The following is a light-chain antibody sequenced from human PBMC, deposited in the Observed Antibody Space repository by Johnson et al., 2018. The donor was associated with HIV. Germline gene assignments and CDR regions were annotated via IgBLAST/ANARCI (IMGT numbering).Light chain of an antibody. Sequence: QSVLTQPHSVSAAPGQKVTISCSGSSSNIGNNYVSWYQQLPGTAPKLLIYENNKRPSGIPDRFSGSKSGTSATLGITGLQTGDEADYYCGTWDGSLSGYVLGTGTKVTVL. CDR2: ENN. J-gene: IGLJ1*01. CDR3: GTWDGSLSGYV. CDR1: SSNIGNNY. V-gene: IGLV1-51*02.